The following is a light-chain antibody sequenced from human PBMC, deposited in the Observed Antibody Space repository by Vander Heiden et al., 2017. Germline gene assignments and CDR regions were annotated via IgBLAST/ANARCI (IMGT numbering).Light chain of an antibody. V-gene: IGLV2-8*01. CDR3: VSYGGNDNFYV. J-gene: IGLJ1*01. CDR2: EVD. Sequence: QSALTPPHSASASPGQSVTISCTGASSDIGSYNFVSWYQQYPGKVPRLILFEVDKRPSGVPHRFSGSKSGNTASLTVSGLQAEDEADYYCVSYGGNDNFYVFGTGTALTVL. CDR1: SSDIGSYNF.